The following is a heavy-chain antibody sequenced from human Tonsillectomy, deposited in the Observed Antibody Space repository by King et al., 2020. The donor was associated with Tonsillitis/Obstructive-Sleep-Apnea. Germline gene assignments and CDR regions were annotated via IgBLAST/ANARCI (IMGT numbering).Heavy chain of an antibody. D-gene: IGHD4-23*01. Sequence: VQLVESGGGLIQPGGSLRLSCAASGFTVSSNYMSWVRQAPGRGLEWVSVIYSGGSTYYADSVKGRFTISRDNSKNTLYLQMTSLRVEDTAVYYCARVTPLYGGNSFDAFDIWGQGTMVTVSS. CDR1: GFTVSSNY. CDR2: IYSGGST. CDR3: ARVTPLYGGNSFDAFDI. V-gene: IGHV3-53*01. J-gene: IGHJ3*02.